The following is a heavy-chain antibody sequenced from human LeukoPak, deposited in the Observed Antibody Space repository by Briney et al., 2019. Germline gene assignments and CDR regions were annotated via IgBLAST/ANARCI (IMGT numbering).Heavy chain of an antibody. D-gene: IGHD1-26*01. Sequence: SETLSLTCTVSGGSISSSSYYWGWIRQPPGKGLEWIGSIYYSGSTYYNPSLKSRVTISVDTSKNQFSLKLSSVTAADTAVYYCARDSGSRTFDYWGQGTLVTVSS. J-gene: IGHJ4*02. V-gene: IGHV4-39*07. CDR3: ARDSGSRTFDY. CDR1: GGSISSSSYY. CDR2: IYYSGST.